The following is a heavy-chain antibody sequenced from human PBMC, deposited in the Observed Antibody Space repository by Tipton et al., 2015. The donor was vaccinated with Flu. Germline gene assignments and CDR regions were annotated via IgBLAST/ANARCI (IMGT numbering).Heavy chain of an antibody. J-gene: IGHJ3*02. CDR2: IFPGNSDT. D-gene: IGHD6-19*01. Sequence: VQLVQSGAEMKKPGESLKISCKGSGYSFTTYWIHWVRQMPGKELEWMGSIFPGNSDTRYSPSFQGQVTMSADKSISTAYLQWSRLTASDTGMYYCAAAVGAYAFDIWGQGTMVTVSS. CDR1: GYSFTTYW. V-gene: IGHV5-51*03. CDR3: AAAVGAYAFDI.